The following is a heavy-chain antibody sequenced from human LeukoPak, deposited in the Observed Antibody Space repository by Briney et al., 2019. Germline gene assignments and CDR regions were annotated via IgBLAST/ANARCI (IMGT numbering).Heavy chain of an antibody. V-gene: IGHV1-69*06. Sequence: SVKVSCKASGYTFTSYDINWVRQATGQGLEWMGGIIPIFGTANYAQKFQGRVTITADKSTSTAYMELSSLRSDDTAVYYCARVADYVWGSYRTFDYWGQGTLVTVSS. D-gene: IGHD3-16*02. CDR3: ARVADYVWGSYRTFDY. CDR2: IIPIFGTA. CDR1: GYTFTSYD. J-gene: IGHJ4*02.